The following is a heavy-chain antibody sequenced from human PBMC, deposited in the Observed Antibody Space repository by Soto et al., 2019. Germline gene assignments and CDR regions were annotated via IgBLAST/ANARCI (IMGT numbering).Heavy chain of an antibody. V-gene: IGHV1-2*04. J-gene: IGHJ5*02. CDR1: GYTFTGYY. CDR3: ARGALWGSGSYQGYNWFDP. Sequence: ASVKVSCKASGYTFTGYYMHWVRQAPGQGLEWMGWINPNSGGTNYAQKFQGWVTMTRDTSISTAYMELSRLRSDDTAVYYCARGALWGSGSYQGYNWFDPWGQGTLVTVSS. CDR2: INPNSGGT. D-gene: IGHD3-10*01.